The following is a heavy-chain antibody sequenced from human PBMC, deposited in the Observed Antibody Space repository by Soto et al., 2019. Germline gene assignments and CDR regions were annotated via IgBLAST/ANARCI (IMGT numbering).Heavy chain of an antibody. CDR3: ARRYCSSASCPRNYYGMDV. D-gene: IGHD2-2*01. Sequence: GESLKISCQGSGYNFASYWISWVRQMPGKGLEWMGRIDPIDSYTNYSPSFQGHVTIPADKSISTAYLQWSSLKASDTAMYYCARRYCSSASCPRNYYGMDVWGQGTTVTSP. CDR2: IDPIDSYT. CDR1: GYNFASYW. V-gene: IGHV5-10-1*01. J-gene: IGHJ6*02.